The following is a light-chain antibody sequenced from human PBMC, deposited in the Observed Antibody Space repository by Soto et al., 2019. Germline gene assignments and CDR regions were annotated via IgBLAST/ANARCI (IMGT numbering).Light chain of an antibody. CDR2: GAS. CDR3: QQYGNLPRT. Sequence: DIVLTQSPGTLSLSPGETASLSCRASQNFNNNFLAWYQQKPGQAPRLLIYGASSRATGIPGRFSGSGSGTDFTLTISRLEPEDFAVYYCQQYGNLPRTFGQGTKLEIK. J-gene: IGKJ2*01. V-gene: IGKV3-20*01. CDR1: QNFNNNF.